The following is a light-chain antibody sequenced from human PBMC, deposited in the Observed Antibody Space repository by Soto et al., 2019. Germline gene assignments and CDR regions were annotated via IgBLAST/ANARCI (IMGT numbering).Light chain of an antibody. J-gene: IGKJ1*01. CDR3: QQYKNFWT. Sequence: DIHMTQSPSTLSASVGDRVTITCRASQSLSSRLAWYQQKPGKAPELLIYDASSLKSGVPSRFSGSESGTEFTLTTSSLQPDDFATYYCQQYKNFWTFGQGTKGDIK. CDR2: DAS. CDR1: QSLSSR. V-gene: IGKV1-5*01.